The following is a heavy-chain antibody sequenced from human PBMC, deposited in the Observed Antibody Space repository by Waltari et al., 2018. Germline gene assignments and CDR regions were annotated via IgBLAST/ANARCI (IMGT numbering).Heavy chain of an antibody. V-gene: IGHV4-30-2*01. J-gene: IGHJ4*02. Sequence: QLQLQESGSGLVKPSQTLSLTCAVSGGSIGSGGYSWRLIRQPPGKGLEWIGYIYHSGSTYYNPSLKSRVTISVDRSKNQFSLKLSSVTAADTAVYYCARGARDGYNYPPYFDYWGQGTLVTVSS. CDR1: GGSIGSGGYS. D-gene: IGHD5-12*01. CDR3: ARGARDGYNYPPYFDY. CDR2: IYHSGST.